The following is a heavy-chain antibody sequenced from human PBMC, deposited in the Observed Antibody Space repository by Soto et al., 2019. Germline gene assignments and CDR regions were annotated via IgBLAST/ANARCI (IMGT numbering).Heavy chain of an antibody. J-gene: IGHJ2*01. CDR2: IGSSGAGT. V-gene: IGHV3-23*01. Sequence: DVQLLESGGGLVQPGGSLRLSCAASGFTFSSYAMDWVRQAPGRGLEWVSDIGSSGAGTYYADSVKGRFTISRDNSKNTLYLQMNSLRAEDTAIYYCAKGTTSSVADRPSGSYFDLWGRGTLVTVSS. CDR1: GFTFSSYA. D-gene: IGHD6-6*01. CDR3: AKGTTSSVADRPSGSYFDL.